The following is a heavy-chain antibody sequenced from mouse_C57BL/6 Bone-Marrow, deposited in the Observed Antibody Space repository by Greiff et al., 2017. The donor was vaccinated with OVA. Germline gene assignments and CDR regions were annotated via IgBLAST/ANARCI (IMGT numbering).Heavy chain of an antibody. CDR3: ARRLYYYGSIYWYFDV. CDR2: ISYSGST. D-gene: IGHD1-1*01. V-gene: IGHV3-8*01. CDR1: GYSITSDY. Sequence: EVKVVESGPGLAKPSQTLSLTCSVTGYSITSDYWNWIRKFPGNKLEYMGYISYSGSTYYNPSLKSRISITRDTSKNQYYLQLNSVTTEDTATYYCARRLYYYGSIYWYFDVWGTGTTVTVSS. J-gene: IGHJ1*03.